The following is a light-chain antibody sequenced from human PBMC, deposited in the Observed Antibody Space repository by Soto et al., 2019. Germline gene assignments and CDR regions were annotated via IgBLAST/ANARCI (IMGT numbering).Light chain of an antibody. CDR3: SSYAGRNTHV. Sequence: QSALTQPPSASGSPGQSVTISCTGTSSEVGSYNYVSWYQQHPGKAPKLMIYEVSKRPSGVPDRFSGSKSGNTASLTVSGLQAEDEADYYCSSYAGRNTHVFGTGTKLTVL. CDR2: EVS. J-gene: IGLJ1*01. CDR1: SSEVGSYNY. V-gene: IGLV2-8*01.